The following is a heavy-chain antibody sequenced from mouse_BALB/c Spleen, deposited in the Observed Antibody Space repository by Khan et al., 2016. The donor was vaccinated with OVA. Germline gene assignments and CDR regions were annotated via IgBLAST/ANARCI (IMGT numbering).Heavy chain of an antibody. J-gene: IGHJ3*01. CDR2: ISSGGST. CDR3: ARDYWFAY. V-gene: IGHV5-6-5*01. Sequence: EVELVESGGGLVQPGGSLKLSCAASGFTFSNYAMSWVRQTPEKRLEWVASISSGGSTYYPASAKGRFTIYRDNARNILYLQMSSLRSEDTAMYYCARDYWFAYWGQGTLVTVSA. CDR1: GFTFSNYA.